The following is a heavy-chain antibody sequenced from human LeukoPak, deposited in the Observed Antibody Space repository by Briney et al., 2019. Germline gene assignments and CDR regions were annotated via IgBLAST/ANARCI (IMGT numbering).Heavy chain of an antibody. D-gene: IGHD1-26*01. V-gene: IGHV4-39*07. CDR1: GGSISSSSYY. CDR2: IYYSGST. J-gene: IGHJ4*02. Sequence: SETLSLTCTVSGGSISSSSYYWGWIRQPPGKGLEWIGSIYYSGSTYYNPSLKSRVTISVDTSKNQFSLKLSSVTAADTAVYYCARGKPSYFFDYWGQGTLVTVS. CDR3: ARGKPSYFFDY.